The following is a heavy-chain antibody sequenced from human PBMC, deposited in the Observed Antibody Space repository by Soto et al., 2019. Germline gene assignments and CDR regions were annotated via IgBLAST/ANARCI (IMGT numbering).Heavy chain of an antibody. CDR1: GFTFSRNW. CDR3: ARDGDGYPA. Sequence: EVQLVESGGGLVQPGGSLTLSCAASGFTFSRNWMSWVRQAPGKGLGWVANIKQDGSEKYYADAVKGRFTLSRDNVENSLYLQMKSRRAEDTAVYYCARDGDGYPAWGQGTLVTVSS. D-gene: IGHD1-1*01. CDR2: IKQDGSEK. V-gene: IGHV3-7*01. J-gene: IGHJ5*02.